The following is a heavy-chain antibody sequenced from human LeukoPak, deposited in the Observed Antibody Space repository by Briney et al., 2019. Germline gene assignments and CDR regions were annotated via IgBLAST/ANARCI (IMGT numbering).Heavy chain of an antibody. CDR1: GFTFSNYA. V-gene: IGHV3-23*01. J-gene: IGHJ4*02. Sequence: GGSLRLSCAASGFTFSNYAMRWVRQARGKGLEWVSAITGSGGNTYYADSVKGRFTISRDNAKNTVFLQMNSMRAEDTAVYYCAKWGDYDVLTGYYVSDYWGQGTLVTVSS. CDR3: AKWGDYDVLTGYYVSDY. D-gene: IGHD3-9*01. CDR2: ITGSGGNT.